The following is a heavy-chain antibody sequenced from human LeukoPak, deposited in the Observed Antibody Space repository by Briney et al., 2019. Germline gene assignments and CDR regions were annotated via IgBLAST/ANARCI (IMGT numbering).Heavy chain of an antibody. V-gene: IGHV3-NL1*01. J-gene: IGHJ6*02. D-gene: IGHD3-10*01. Sequence: GGSLRLSCAASGFTFSSYGMHWVRQAPGKGLEWVSVIYSGGSTYYADSVKGRFTISRDNSKNTLYLQMNSLRAEDTAVYYCARENLLWFGEDYYYGMDVWGQGTTVTVSS. CDR1: GFTFSSYG. CDR2: IYSGGST. CDR3: ARENLLWFGEDYYYGMDV.